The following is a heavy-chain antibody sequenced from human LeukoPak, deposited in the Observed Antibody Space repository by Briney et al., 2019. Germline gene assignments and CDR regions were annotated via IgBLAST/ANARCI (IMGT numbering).Heavy chain of an antibody. CDR3: ARSPDFWSGLEGY. CDR2: ISAYNGNT. J-gene: IGHJ4*02. CDR1: GHSFTSYG. D-gene: IGHD3-3*01. Sequence: ASVKVSCKASGHSFTSYGISWVRQAPGQGLEWMGWISAYNGNTKYEQKFQGRVTMTTDTSTSTAYMELRSLRSDDTAVYYCARSPDFWSGLEGYWGQGTLVTVSS. V-gene: IGHV1-18*01.